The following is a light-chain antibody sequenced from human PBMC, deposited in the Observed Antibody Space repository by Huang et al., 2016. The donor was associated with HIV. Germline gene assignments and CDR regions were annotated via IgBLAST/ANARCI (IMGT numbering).Light chain of an antibody. CDR1: QSVSSRY. CDR2: EAC. V-gene: IGKV3D-20*01. Sequence: EIVLTQSPAFRSLSPGERAMLSCGASQSVSSRYLAWFQQKPGLPPGLLIYEACVRAPGSPDRFSGGGSGTDFTLTISRLEPEDFAVYYCQQYGSSSYTFGQGTKLEIK. CDR3: QQYGSSSYT. J-gene: IGKJ2*01.